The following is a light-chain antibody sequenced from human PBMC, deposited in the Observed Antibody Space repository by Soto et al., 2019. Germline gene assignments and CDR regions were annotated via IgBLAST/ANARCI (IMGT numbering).Light chain of an antibody. CDR2: GAS. CDR3: QHYNNWPLYT. CDR1: QSVSSN. J-gene: IGKJ2*01. V-gene: IGKV3-15*01. Sequence: EIVMTQSPATLSVSPGERATLSCRASQSVSSNLAWYQQKPGQAPRLLIYGASTRATGIPAGFSGSGSGTEFTLTISSLQSEDLAVYYCQHYNNWPLYTFGQGTKLEIK.